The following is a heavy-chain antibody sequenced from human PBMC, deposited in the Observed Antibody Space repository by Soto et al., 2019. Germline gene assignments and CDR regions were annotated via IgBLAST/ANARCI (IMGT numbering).Heavy chain of an antibody. CDR3: AKEGFDYGGSDF. Sequence: EVQLLESGGGLVQPGGSLRLSCATSGFTFSTHAMNWVRQAPGKGLEWVSGFSGSGGGTYYAESVKGRFTISRDNSKNTLYLQMNSPRAEDTAVYYCAKEGFDYGGSDFWGQGTLVTVSS. V-gene: IGHV3-23*01. J-gene: IGHJ4*02. D-gene: IGHD4-17*01. CDR1: GFTFSTHA. CDR2: FSGSGGGT.